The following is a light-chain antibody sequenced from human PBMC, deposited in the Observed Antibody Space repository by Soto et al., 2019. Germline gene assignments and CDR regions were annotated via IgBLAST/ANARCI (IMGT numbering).Light chain of an antibody. Sequence: VTQPHSVSESPGKTVTISCTRSSGSIASNYVQWYQQRPGSAPTTVIYEDNQRPSGVPDRFSGSIDSSSNSASLTISGLKTEDEADYYCQSYDSSNHGVFGTGTKVTVL. V-gene: IGLV6-57*04. CDR2: EDN. J-gene: IGLJ1*01. CDR3: QSYDSSNHGV. CDR1: SGSIASNY.